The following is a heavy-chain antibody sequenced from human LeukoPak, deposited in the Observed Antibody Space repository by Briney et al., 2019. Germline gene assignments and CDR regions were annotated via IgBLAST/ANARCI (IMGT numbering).Heavy chain of an antibody. V-gene: IGHV4-34*01. CDR1: GGSFSGYY. CDR2: INHSGST. Sequence: SETLSLTCAVHGGSFSGYYWSWIRQPPGKGLEWIGEINHSGSTNYNPSLKSRVTISVDTSKNQCSLKLSSVTAADTAVYYCARDGIVLDYWGQGTLVTVSS. CDR3: ARDGIVLDY. D-gene: IGHD2-8*01. J-gene: IGHJ4*02.